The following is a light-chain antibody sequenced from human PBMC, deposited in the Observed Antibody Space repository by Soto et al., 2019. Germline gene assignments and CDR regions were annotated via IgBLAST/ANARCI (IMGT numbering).Light chain of an antibody. V-gene: IGLV2-11*01. CDR1: SSDVGGYNY. CDR2: DVS. J-gene: IGLJ1*01. CDR3: CSYAGSYTQV. Sequence: QSALTQPRSVSGSPGQSVTISCTGTSSDVGGYNYVSWYQQHPSKAPKLMIYDVSKRPSGVPDRFSGSKSGNTASLTISGLQAEDEADYYCCSYAGSYTQVFGTGTKLTV.